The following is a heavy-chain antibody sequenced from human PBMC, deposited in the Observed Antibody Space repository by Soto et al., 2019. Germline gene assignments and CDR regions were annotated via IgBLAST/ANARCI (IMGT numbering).Heavy chain of an antibody. CDR1: GFTLSSYD. Sequence: EVQLLESGGGVVQPGGSLRLSCAASGFTLSSYDIHWVSQATGEGLAWVSGIGSGGDTNYADSVKGRFIISREDGKNSLYLQMNNLRVGYTAVYYCTRKTPPTGMEVWGQGATVTVSS. V-gene: IGHV3-13*01. CDR2: IGSGGDT. J-gene: IGHJ6*02. CDR3: TRKTPPTGMEV. D-gene: IGHD3-9*01.